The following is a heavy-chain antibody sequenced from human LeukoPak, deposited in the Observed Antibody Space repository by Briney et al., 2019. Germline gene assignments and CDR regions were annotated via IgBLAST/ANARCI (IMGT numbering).Heavy chain of an antibody. V-gene: IGHV4-39*07. CDR1: GGSISSGDYY. CDR2: IYYSGST. D-gene: IGHD4-17*01. Sequence: PSQTLSLTCTVSGGSISSGDYYWSWIRQPPGKGLEWIGSIYYSGSTYYNPSLKSRVTISVDTSRNQFSLKLSSVTAADTAVYYCARGSGVYGDYADYWGQGTLVTVSS. CDR3: ARGSGVYGDYADY. J-gene: IGHJ4*02.